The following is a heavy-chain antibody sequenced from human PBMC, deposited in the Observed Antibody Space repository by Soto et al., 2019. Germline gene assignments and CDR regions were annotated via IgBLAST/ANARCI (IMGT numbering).Heavy chain of an antibody. D-gene: IGHD5-12*01. Sequence: ASVKVSFKASGYTFTNYDINWVRQATGQGLEWMGWMNPNSGNTGYEQRFQGRVTMTRDTSISTAYMELSSLRSEDTAVYYCARGRQYSGYDYDAFDIWGQGTMVTVSS. V-gene: IGHV1-8*01. CDR1: GYTFTNYD. J-gene: IGHJ3*02. CDR3: ARGRQYSGYDYDAFDI. CDR2: MNPNSGNT.